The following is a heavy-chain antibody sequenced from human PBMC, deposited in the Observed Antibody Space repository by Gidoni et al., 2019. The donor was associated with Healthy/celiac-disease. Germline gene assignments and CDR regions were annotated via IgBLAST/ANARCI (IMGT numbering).Heavy chain of an antibody. CDR1: GFTFSSYA. J-gene: IGHJ2*01. D-gene: IGHD6-6*01. V-gene: IGHV3-23*01. CDR2: ISGSGGST. Sequence: ELQLLASGGGLVQPGGSLRLSCAASGFTFSSYAMSWVRQAPGKGLEWVSAISGSGGSTYYADSVKGRFTISRDNSKNTLYLQMNSLRAEDTAVYYCAKPKYQDWYFDLWGRGTLVTVSS. CDR3: AKPKYQDWYFDL.